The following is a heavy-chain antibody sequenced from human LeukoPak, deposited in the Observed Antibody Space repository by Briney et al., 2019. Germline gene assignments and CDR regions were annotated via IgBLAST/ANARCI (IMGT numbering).Heavy chain of an antibody. CDR3: ARARDGYNRGFDY. J-gene: IGHJ4*02. CDR1: GYSISSGYY. Sequence: PSETLSLTCTVSGYSISSGYYWGWIRQPPGKGLEWIGSIYHSGSTYYNPSLKSRVTISVDTSKNQFSLKLSSVTAADTAVYYCARARDGYNRGFDYWGQGTLVTVSS. V-gene: IGHV4-38-2*02. D-gene: IGHD5-24*01. CDR2: IYHSGST.